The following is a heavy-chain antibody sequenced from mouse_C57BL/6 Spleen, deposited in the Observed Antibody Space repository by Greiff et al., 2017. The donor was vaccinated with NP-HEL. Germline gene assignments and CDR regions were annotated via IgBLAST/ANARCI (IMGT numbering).Heavy chain of an antibody. CDR3: ARRYDYDEAMDY. CDR2: IYPGSGST. V-gene: IGHV1-55*01. D-gene: IGHD2-4*01. J-gene: IGHJ4*01. Sequence: QVQLKQPGAELVKPGASVKMSCKASGYTFTSYWITWVKQRPGQGLEWIGDIYPGSGSTNYNEKFKSKATLTVDTSSSTAYMQLSSLTSEDSAVYYCARRYDYDEAMDYWGQGTSVTVSS. CDR1: GYTFTSYW.